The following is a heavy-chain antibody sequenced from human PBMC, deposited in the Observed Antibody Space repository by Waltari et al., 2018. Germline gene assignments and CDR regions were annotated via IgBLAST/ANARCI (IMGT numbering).Heavy chain of an antibody. Sequence: EVQLLESGGGLVQPGGSLRLSCAASGFTFSSYAMSWVRQAPGKGLEWVSAISGSGGSTYYADSVKGRFTISRDNAKNTLYLQMNSLRAEDTAVYYCAKFLGIAVAKGPYFDYWGQGTLVTVSS. V-gene: IGHV3-23*01. J-gene: IGHJ4*02. D-gene: IGHD6-19*01. CDR2: ISGSGGST. CDR1: GFTFSSYA. CDR3: AKFLGIAVAKGPYFDY.